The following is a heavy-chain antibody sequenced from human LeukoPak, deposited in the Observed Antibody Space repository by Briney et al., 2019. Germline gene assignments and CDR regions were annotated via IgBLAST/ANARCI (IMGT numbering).Heavy chain of an antibody. Sequence: PRGSLRLSCAASGFTFSSYAMSWVRQAPGKGLEWVSAISGSGGSTYYADSVKGRFTIPRDNSKNTLYLQMNSLRAEDTAVYYCAKRGGYDYVGTFDYWGQGTLVTVSS. D-gene: IGHD5-12*01. CDR3: AKRGGYDYVGTFDY. J-gene: IGHJ4*02. CDR1: GFTFSSYA. CDR2: ISGSGGST. V-gene: IGHV3-23*01.